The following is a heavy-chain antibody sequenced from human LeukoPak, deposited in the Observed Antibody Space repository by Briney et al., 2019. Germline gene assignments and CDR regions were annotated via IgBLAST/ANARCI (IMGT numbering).Heavy chain of an antibody. CDR3: ARVHYSSGSLSSWFDP. J-gene: IGHJ5*02. V-gene: IGHV4-34*01. D-gene: IGHD3-10*01. Sequence: SETLSLTCAVYGGSFSGYYWTWIRQPPGKGLEWIGEINHSGSTNYNPSLKSRVTISVDTSKNQFSLKLSSVTAADTAIYYCARVHYSSGSLSSWFDPWGRGTLVTVSS. CDR2: INHSGST. CDR1: GGSFSGYY.